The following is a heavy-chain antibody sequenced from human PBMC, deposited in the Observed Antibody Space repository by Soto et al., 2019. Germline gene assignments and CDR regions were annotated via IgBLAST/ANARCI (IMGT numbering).Heavy chain of an antibody. CDR1: GGSFSSYY. D-gene: IGHD3-3*01. J-gene: IGHJ5*02. CDR2: INHSGST. Sequence: HVQLQQWGAGLLKPSETLSLTCAVYGGSFSSYYWSWIRQPPGKGLEWIGVINHSGSTNYDPSLKSRVTISIDTSKNQVSLTLSSVTAADTAVYYCARGEPRFMEWLLLSEYFDPWGQGTLVTVSS. V-gene: IGHV4-34*01. CDR3: ARGEPRFMEWLLLSEYFDP.